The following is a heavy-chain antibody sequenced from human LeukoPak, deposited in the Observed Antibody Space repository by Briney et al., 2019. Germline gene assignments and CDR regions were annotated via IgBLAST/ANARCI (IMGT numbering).Heavy chain of an antibody. Sequence: ASVKVSCKASGGTFSSYAISWVRQAPGQGLEWMGRIIPILGIANYAQKFQGRVTITADKSTSTVYMELSSLRSEDTAVYYCARGVPAAVFDCWGQGTLVTVSS. CDR2: IIPILGIA. CDR3: ARGVPAAVFDC. V-gene: IGHV1-69*04. D-gene: IGHD2-2*01. CDR1: GGTFSSYA. J-gene: IGHJ4*02.